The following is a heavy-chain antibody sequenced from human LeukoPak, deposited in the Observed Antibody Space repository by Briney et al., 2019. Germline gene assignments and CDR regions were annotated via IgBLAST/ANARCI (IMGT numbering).Heavy chain of an antibody. V-gene: IGHV4-61*02. D-gene: IGHD6-6*01. Sequence: SQTLSLTCTVSGGSISSGSYYWSWIRQPAGKGLEWIGRIYTSGSTNYNPSLKSRVTISVDTSKNQFSLKLSSVTAADTAVYYCARAGRIAARRVFDYWGQGTLVTVSS. J-gene: IGHJ4*02. CDR1: GGSISSGSYY. CDR3: ARAGRIAARRVFDY. CDR2: IYTSGST.